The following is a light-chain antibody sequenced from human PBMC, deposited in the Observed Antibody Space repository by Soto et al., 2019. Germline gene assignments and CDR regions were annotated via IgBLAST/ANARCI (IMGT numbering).Light chain of an antibody. CDR3: QQYNNWPAWT. V-gene: IGKV3-15*01. CDR1: QSVNSN. CDR2: GAS. Sequence: EIVMTQSPATPSVSPGERATLSCRTSQSVNSNLVWYQQKPGQAPRLLIYGASTRATGIPARFSGSGSGTEFTLTISSLQSEDFAVYYCQQYNNWPAWTFGQGTKVDIK. J-gene: IGKJ1*01.